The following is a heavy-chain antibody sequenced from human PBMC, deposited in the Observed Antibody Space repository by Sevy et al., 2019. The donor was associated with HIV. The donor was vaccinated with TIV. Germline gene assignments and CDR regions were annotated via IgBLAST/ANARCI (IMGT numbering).Heavy chain of an antibody. CDR3: ARLKLHYDPYYIDV. V-gene: IGHV3-7*01. D-gene: IGHD3-16*01. J-gene: IGHJ4*02. CDR2: IKQDGSKK. CDR1: GFTFSDYW. Sequence: GGSLRLSCAASGFTFSDYWMSWVRQAPEKGLEWVANIKQDGSKKYYVDSIKGRFIVSRDNAKKSLFLEMSSLRAEDTAVYYCARLKLHYDPYYIDVWGQGTMVTVSS.